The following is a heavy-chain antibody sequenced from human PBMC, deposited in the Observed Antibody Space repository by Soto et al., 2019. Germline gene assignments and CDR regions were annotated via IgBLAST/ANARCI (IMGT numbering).Heavy chain of an antibody. J-gene: IGHJ4*02. D-gene: IGHD3-22*01. Sequence: RGESLKISCKGSGYSFNNNWIGWVRQMPGKGLEWMGIIHPGDSDSRYSPSFQGQVTMSVDKSINTAYLQWSSLKASDTAMYYCARRDSSRFPDYWGQGTLVTVSS. CDR3: ARRDSSRFPDY. CDR1: GYSFNNNW. CDR2: IHPGDSDS. V-gene: IGHV5-51*01.